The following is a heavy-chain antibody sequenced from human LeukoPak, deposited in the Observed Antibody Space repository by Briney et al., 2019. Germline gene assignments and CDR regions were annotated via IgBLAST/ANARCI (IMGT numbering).Heavy chain of an antibody. CDR3: AIISGSYGDDAFDI. Sequence: GASLKISFKGSGSSFTSYWIGWVRQMPGKGLEWMGIIYPGDSDTRYSPSFQGQVTISADKSISTAYLQWSSLKASDTAMYYCAIISGSYGDDAFDIWGQGTMVTVSS. J-gene: IGHJ3*02. CDR1: GSSFTSYW. V-gene: IGHV5-51*01. D-gene: IGHD1-26*01. CDR2: IYPGDSDT.